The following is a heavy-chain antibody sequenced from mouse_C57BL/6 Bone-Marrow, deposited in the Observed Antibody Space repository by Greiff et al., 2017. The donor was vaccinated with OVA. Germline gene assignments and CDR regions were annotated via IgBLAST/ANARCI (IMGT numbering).Heavy chain of an antibody. CDR3: ALLWSFAY. CDR1: GYTFTSYW. J-gene: IGHJ3*01. V-gene: IGHV1-69*01. Sequence: QVQLQQPGAELVMPGASVKLSCKASGYTFTSYWMHWVKQRPGQGLEWIGEIDPSDSYTNYNQKFKGKSTLTVDKSSSTAYMQLSSLTSEDSAVYYCALLWSFAYWGQGTLVTVSA. CDR2: IDPSDSYT. D-gene: IGHD2-1*01.